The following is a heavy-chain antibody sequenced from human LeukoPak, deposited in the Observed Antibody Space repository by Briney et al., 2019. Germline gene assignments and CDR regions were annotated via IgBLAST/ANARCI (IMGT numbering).Heavy chain of an antibody. V-gene: IGHV4-61*02. CDR3: ARDTAMVSPDY. D-gene: IGHD5-18*01. CDR1: GGSISSGSYY. Sequence: PSETLSLTCTVSGGSISSGSYYWSWIRQPAGKGLEWIGRIYTSGSTNYNPSLKSRVTISVDTSKNQFSLKLSSVTAADTAVYYCARDTAMVSPDYWGQGTLVTVSS. J-gene: IGHJ4*02. CDR2: IYTSGST.